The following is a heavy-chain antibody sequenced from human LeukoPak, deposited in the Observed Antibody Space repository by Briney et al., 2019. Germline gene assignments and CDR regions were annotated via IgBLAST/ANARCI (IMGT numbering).Heavy chain of an antibody. Sequence: GGSLRLSCAASGFTFSSYGMHWVRQAPGKGLEWVAVIWYDGSNKYYADSVKGRFTISRDNSKNTLYLQMNSLRAEDTAVYYCAKDSSSWFPPYYYMDVWGKGTTVTVSS. V-gene: IGHV3-30*02. CDR3: AKDSSSWFPPYYYMDV. CDR2: IWYDGSNK. D-gene: IGHD6-13*01. CDR1: GFTFSSYG. J-gene: IGHJ6*03.